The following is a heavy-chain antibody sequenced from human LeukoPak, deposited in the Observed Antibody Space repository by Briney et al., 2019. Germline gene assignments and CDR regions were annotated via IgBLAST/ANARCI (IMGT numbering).Heavy chain of an antibody. Sequence: SGGSLRLSCAASGFTFSSYAMHWVRQAPGKGLEWVAVISYDGSNKYYADSVKGRFTISRDNSKNTLYLQMNSLRAEDTAVYYCARVSLNQLRFLEWLPLDYWGQGTLVTVSS. CDR1: GFTFSSYA. J-gene: IGHJ4*02. CDR2: ISYDGSNK. V-gene: IGHV3-30-3*01. CDR3: ARVSLNQLRFLEWLPLDY. D-gene: IGHD3-3*01.